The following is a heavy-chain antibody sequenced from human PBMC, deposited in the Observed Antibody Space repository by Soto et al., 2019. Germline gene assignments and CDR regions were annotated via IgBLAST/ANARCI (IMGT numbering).Heavy chain of an antibody. CDR1: GLTFSSYA. CDR3: AKARFIITMVRGVTPFDY. J-gene: IGHJ4*02. D-gene: IGHD3-10*01. CDR2: ISGSGGST. Sequence: VQLLESGGGLVQPGGSLRLSCAASGLTFSSYAMSWVRQAPGKGLEWVSAISGSGGSTYYADSVKGRFTISRDNSKNTLYLQMNSLRAEDTAVYYCAKARFIITMVRGVTPFDYWGQGTLVTVSS. V-gene: IGHV3-23*01.